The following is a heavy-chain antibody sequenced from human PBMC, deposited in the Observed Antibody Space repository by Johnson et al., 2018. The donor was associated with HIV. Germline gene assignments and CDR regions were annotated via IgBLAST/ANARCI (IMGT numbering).Heavy chain of an antibody. CDR3: ARDMEAYCSGGSCYSAAFDI. CDR1: GFTFSSYA. J-gene: IGHJ3*02. V-gene: IGHV3-30-3*01. CDR2: ISYAANNK. Sequence: QVQLVESGGGVVQPGRSLRLSCAASGFTFSSYAIHWVRQAPVQGLAWVAVISYAANNKYYADSVTAPLTISRDNSKNTLYMQMNSLRAEDTAEYYCARDMEAYCSGGSCYSAAFDIWGQGTMVTVSS. D-gene: IGHD2-15*01.